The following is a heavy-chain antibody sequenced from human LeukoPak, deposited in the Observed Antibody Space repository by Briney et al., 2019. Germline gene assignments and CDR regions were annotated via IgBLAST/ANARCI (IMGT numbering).Heavy chain of an antibody. V-gene: IGHV3-23*01. CDR1: GFTFSTYA. J-gene: IGHJ4*02. D-gene: IGHD1-14*01. Sequence: GTSLRLSCAASGFTFSTYAMSWVRQAPGKGLEWVSGISGSGGNTYYADSVKGRFTISRDNSKNTLYLQMNSLRAEDTAVYYCAKDRDDGGNRNGFFDYWGQGTLVTVSS. CDR3: AKDRDDGGNRNGFFDY. CDR2: ISGSGGNT.